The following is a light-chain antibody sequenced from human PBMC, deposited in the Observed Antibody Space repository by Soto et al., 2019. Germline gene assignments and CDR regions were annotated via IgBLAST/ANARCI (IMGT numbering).Light chain of an antibody. J-gene: IGKJ4*01. CDR3: QQYHNYPVT. CDR2: DAS. Sequence: DIQMTQSQSSLSASVGDRVTITCRASQEISNHLAWFQQKPGKPPKSLIYDASSLQSGVPSKFSGSGSGTDLTLTISSLPPEDFATYYCQQYHNYPVTFGGGTKVEIK. CDR1: QEISNH. V-gene: IGKV1-16*02.